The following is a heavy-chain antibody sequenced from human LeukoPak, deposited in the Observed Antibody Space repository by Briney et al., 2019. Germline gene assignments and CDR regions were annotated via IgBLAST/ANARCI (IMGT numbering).Heavy chain of an antibody. V-gene: IGHV3-7*03. J-gene: IGHJ4*02. CDR2: IKQDGSEK. CDR3: ATDSRSCRY. CDR1: GFTFSTHW. Sequence: PGGSLRLSCAASGFTFSTHWMTWVRQAPGKGLEWVANIKQDGSEKYYLDSVKGRFTISRDNAKNSLLLQMNSLRAEDTAMYYCATDSRSCRYWGQGTLVTVSS.